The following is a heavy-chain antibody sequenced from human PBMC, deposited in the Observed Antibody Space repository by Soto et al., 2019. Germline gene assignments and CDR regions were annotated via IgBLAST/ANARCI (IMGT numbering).Heavy chain of an antibody. D-gene: IGHD2-15*01. J-gene: IGHJ5*02. CDR3: ARATGMLLPPWFDP. V-gene: IGHV4-61*01. CDR1: GGSVSSGSYY. CDR2: IYYSGST. Sequence: QVQLQESGPGLVKPSETLSLTCTVSGGSVSSGSYYWSWIRQPPGKGLEWIGYIYYSGSTNYNPSLTSRVTISVDTSKNQFSLKLSSVTAADTAVYYCARATGMLLPPWFDPWGQGTLVTVSS.